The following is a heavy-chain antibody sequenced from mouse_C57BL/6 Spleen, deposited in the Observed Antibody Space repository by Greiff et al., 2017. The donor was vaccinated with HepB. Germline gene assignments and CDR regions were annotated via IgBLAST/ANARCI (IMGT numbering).Heavy chain of an antibody. CDR3: THNPRYYYGSSRYFDV. CDR1: GFNIKDYY. J-gene: IGHJ1*03. V-gene: IGHV14-1*01. Sequence: VQLKESGAELVRPGASVKLSCTASGFNIKDYYMHWVKQRPEQGLEWIGRIDPEDGDTEYAPKFQGKATMTADTSSNTAYLQLSSLTSEDTAVYYCTHNPRYYYGSSRYFDVWGTGTTVTVSS. CDR2: IDPEDGDT. D-gene: IGHD1-1*01.